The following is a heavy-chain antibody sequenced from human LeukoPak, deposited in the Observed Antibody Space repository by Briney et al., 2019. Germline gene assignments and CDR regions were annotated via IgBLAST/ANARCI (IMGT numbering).Heavy chain of an antibody. CDR3: ARDILVATIVGNYYYGMDV. CDR1: GGTFSSYA. V-gene: IGHV1-69*04. Sequence: ASVKVSCKASGGTFSSYAISWVRQAPGQGLEWMGRIIPILGIANYAQKFQGRVTIIADKSTSTAYMELSSLRSEDTAVYYCARDILVATIVGNYYYGMDVWGQGTTVTVSS. D-gene: IGHD5-12*01. J-gene: IGHJ6*02. CDR2: IIPILGIA.